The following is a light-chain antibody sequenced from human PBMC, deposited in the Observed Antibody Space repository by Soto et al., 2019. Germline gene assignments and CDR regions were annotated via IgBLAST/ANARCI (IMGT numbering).Light chain of an antibody. V-gene: IGKV1-5*03. J-gene: IGKJ1*01. CDR1: QSISTW. CDR2: KES. Sequence: DIQMTQSPSPLYASVGDRVIITCRASQSISTWLAWHRQKPGKSPKLLISKESSVESGVTSRFSGSGSGTEVTLTISSLQPDDFATYYCQPYNSFRSFGQGTKVEIK. CDR3: QPYNSFRS.